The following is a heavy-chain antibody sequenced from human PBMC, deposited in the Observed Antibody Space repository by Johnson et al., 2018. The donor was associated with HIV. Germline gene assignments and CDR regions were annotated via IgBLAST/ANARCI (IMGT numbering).Heavy chain of an antibody. D-gene: IGHD3-16*01. CDR2: VSYDGSER. V-gene: IGHV3-30*04. CDR3: ARGSRYTYDNDDVHLLHAFDI. CDR1: GFSFSSYA. Sequence: HVQLVESGGGVVQPGRSLRLSCAASGFSFSSYAMHWVRQAPGKGLEWVAVVSYDGSERYYADSVKGRFTISRDSSKNMLYLQMNSLRAEDTAVYYCARGSRYTYDNDDVHLLHAFDIWGQGTMVTVSS. J-gene: IGHJ3*02.